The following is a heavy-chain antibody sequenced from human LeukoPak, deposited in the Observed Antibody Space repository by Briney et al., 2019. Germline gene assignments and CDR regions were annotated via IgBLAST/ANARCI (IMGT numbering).Heavy chain of an antibody. CDR3: ARDRLLSDYYYYGMDV. Sequence: GASVKVSCKASGYTFTSYYMHWVRQAPGQGLEWMGIINPSGGSTSYAQKFQGRVTMTRDTSTSTVCMELSSLGSEDTAVYYCARDRLLSDYYYYGMDVWGQGTTVTVSS. CDR1: GYTFTSYY. D-gene: IGHD2-21*02. CDR2: INPSGGST. J-gene: IGHJ6*02. V-gene: IGHV1-46*01.